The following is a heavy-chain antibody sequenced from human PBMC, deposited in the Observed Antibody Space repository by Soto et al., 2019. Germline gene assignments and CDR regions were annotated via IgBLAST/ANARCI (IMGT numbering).Heavy chain of an antibody. CDR1: GDTFSSYT. J-gene: IGHJ4*02. CDR2: IIPILGIA. V-gene: IGHV1-69*02. D-gene: IGHD3-10*01. Sequence: GASVKVSCKGSGDTFSSYTISWVRQAPGQGLEWMGRIIPILGIANYAQKFQGRVTITADKSTSTAYMELSSLRSEDTAVYYCATNRPDYYGSGSYDYWGQGTLVTVSS. CDR3: ATNRPDYYGSGSYDY.